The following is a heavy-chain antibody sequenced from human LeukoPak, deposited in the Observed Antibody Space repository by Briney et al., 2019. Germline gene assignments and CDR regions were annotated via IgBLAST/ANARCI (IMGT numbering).Heavy chain of an antibody. V-gene: IGHV4-59*08. CDR1: GGSISSYY. CDR3: VRRVSSGWYNHFDY. D-gene: IGHD6-19*01. Sequence: PSETLSLTCTVSGGSISSYYWSWIRQPPGKGLEWIGYIYYSGSTNYNPSLKSRVTISVDTSKNQFSLELSSVSAADTAVYYCVRRVSSGWYNHFDYWGQGTLVTVSS. J-gene: IGHJ4*02. CDR2: IYYSGST.